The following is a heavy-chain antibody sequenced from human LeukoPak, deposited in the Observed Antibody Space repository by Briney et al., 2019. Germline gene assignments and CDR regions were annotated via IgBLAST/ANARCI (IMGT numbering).Heavy chain of an antibody. Sequence: GGPLRLSCAASGFTFEDYGMHWVRQAPGKGLEWVSLITGNGVSTYYADSVKGRFTISRDNSKNSLYLQMNSLRTEDTALYYCAKCVYSNIYYWFDPWGQGTLVSVSS. CDR3: AKCVYSNIYYWFDP. V-gene: IGHV3-43*02. D-gene: IGHD6-13*01. CDR2: ITGNGVST. J-gene: IGHJ5*02. CDR1: GFTFEDYG.